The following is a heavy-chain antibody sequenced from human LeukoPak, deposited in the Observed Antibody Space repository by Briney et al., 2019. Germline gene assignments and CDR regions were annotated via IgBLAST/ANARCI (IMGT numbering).Heavy chain of an antibody. D-gene: IGHD5-18*01. V-gene: IGHV1-2*02. CDR3: AVNGGYSYGYDAFDI. CDR1: GYTFTGYY. J-gene: IGHJ3*02. CDR2: INPNSGGT. Sequence: ASVKVSCKASGYTFTGYYMHWVRQAPGQGLERMGWINPNSGGTNYAQKFQGRVTMTRDTSISTAYMELSRLRSDDTAVYYCAVNGGYSYGYDAFDIWGQGTMVTVSS.